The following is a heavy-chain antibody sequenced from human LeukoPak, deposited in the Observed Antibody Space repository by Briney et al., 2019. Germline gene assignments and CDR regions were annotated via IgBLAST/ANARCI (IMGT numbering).Heavy chain of an antibody. Sequence: SETLSLTCTVSGGSISSYYWSWIRQPPGKGLEWIGYIYYSGSTNYNPSFKSRVTISVDTSKNQVSLKLSSVTAADTAVYYCARGEVGALGYYYYYYMDVWGKGTTVTVSS. CDR2: IYYSGST. D-gene: IGHD1-26*01. V-gene: IGHV4-59*01. J-gene: IGHJ6*03. CDR3: ARGEVGALGYYYYYYMDV. CDR1: GGSISSYY.